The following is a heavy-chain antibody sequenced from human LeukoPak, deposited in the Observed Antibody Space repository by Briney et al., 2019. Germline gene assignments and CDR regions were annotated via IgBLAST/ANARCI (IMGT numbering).Heavy chain of an antibody. CDR2: IYYSGST. CDR3: AREVVFTAVFDY. Sequence: SETLSLTCTVSGGSISSSSYYWGWIRQPPGKGLEWIGSIYYSGSTYYNPSLKSRVTISVDTSKNQFSLKLSSVTAADTAVYYCAREVVFTAVFDYWGQGTLVTVSP. CDR1: GGSISSSSYY. D-gene: IGHD2-2*01. V-gene: IGHV4-39*07. J-gene: IGHJ4*02.